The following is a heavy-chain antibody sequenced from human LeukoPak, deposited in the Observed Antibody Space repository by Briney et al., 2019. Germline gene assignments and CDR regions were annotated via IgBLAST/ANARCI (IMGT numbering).Heavy chain of an antibody. V-gene: IGHV3-74*01. D-gene: IGHD1-7*01. CDR1: GFTFSSYW. CDR3: ARVPYNWNYGY. J-gene: IGHJ4*02. Sequence: GGSLRLSCAASGFTFSSYWMHWVRQAPGKGLVWVSRINSDGSSTSYADSVKGRFTISRDNAKNTLYLQMNSLRAEDTAVYYCARVPYNWNYGYWGQGTLVTVSS. CDR2: INSDGSST.